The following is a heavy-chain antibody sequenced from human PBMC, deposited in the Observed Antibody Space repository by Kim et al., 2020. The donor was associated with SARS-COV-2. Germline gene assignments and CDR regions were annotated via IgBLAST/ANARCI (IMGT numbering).Heavy chain of an antibody. V-gene: IGHV3-33*06. CDR1: GFTFSSYG. D-gene: IGHD1-26*01. CDR2: IWYDGSKK. Sequence: GGSLRLSCAASGFTFSSYGMHWVRQAPGKGLEWVAVIWYDGSKKYYADSVKGRFTISRDNSKNTLYLQMNSLRAEDTAVYYCAKVGGIGAFDIWGQGTMVTVSS. CDR3: AKVGGIGAFDI. J-gene: IGHJ3*02.